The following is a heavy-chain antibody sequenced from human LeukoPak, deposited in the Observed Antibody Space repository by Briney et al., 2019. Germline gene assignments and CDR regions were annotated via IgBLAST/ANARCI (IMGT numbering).Heavy chain of an antibody. CDR1: GYSFTDYY. J-gene: IGHJ5*02. CDR3: ARADRLHGGPYLIGP. Sequence: GASVKVSCETSGYSFTDYYMHWVRQAPGQGLEWMGWINPNSGGTSSAQKFQGRVTMTRDTSISTVYMEVSWLTSDDTAIYYCARADRLHGGPYLIGPWGQGTLVTASS. V-gene: IGHV1-2*02. D-gene: IGHD2-21*01. CDR2: INPNSGGT.